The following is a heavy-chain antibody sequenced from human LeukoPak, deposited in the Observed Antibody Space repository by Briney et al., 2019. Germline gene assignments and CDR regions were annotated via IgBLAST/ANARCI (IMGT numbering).Heavy chain of an antibody. V-gene: IGHV5-51*01. J-gene: IGHJ4*02. D-gene: IGHD6-19*01. CDR2: IYPGDSDT. CDR3: ARFSHSSGWFTGYFDY. CDR1: GYSFTSYW. Sequence: GESLKISCQGSGYSFTSYWIGWVRQMPGKGLEWMGIIYPGDSDTRYSPSFQGQVTISADKSISTAYLQWSSLKASDTAMYYCARFSHSSGWFTGYFDYWGQGTLVTVSS.